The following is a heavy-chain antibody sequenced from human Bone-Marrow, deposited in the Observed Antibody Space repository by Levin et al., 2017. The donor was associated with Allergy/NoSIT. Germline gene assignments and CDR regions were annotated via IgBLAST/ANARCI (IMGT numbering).Heavy chain of an antibody. CDR1: TYSISSGYY. CDR3: ARGHYDFWSGYTLITYFDP. Sequence: SETLSLTCTVSTYSISSGYYWGWIRQPPGKGLEWIGSMYHSGSTYYNPSLKSRITISIDTSNNQFSLKLSSMTAADTTVYYCARGHYDFWSGYTLITYFDPWGQGTLVTVSS. J-gene: IGHJ5*02. V-gene: IGHV4-38-2*02. CDR2: MYHSGST. D-gene: IGHD3-3*01.